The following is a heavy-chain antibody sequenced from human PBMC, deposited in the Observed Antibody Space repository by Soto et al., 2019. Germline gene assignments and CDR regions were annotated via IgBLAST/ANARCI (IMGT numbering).Heavy chain of an antibody. CDR1: GYTFTGYY. Sequence: ASVKVSCKASGYTFTGYYMQWVRQAPGQGLELMGWINPNSGGTNYAQKFQGRVTMTRDTSISTAYMELSRLRSDDTAVYYCARGPPDYDFWSGYYRREPFDYWGQGTLVTVSS. CDR3: ARGPPDYDFWSGYYRREPFDY. D-gene: IGHD3-3*01. V-gene: IGHV1-2*02. J-gene: IGHJ4*02. CDR2: INPNSGGT.